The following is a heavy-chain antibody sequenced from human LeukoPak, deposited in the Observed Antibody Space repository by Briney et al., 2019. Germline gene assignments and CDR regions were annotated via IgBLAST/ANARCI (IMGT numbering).Heavy chain of an antibody. J-gene: IGHJ1*01. Sequence: ASVKVSCKASGGIFSNYAISWVRQAPGQGPEWMGGIIPIFGTANYAQKFQGRVTITADESTSTAYMELSSLRSEDTAVYYCARDSSEFRSLIPHWGQGTLVTVSS. CDR1: GGIFSNYA. CDR2: IIPIFGTA. CDR3: ARDSSEFRSLIPH. V-gene: IGHV1-69*13. D-gene: IGHD2-21*01.